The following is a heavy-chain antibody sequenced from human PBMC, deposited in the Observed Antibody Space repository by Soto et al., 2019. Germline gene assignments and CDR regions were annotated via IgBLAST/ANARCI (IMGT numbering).Heavy chain of an antibody. CDR2: ISSSSSYI. J-gene: IGHJ6*02. V-gene: IGHV3-21*01. D-gene: IGHD3-10*01. Sequence: PGGSLRLSCAASGFTSSSYSMNWVRQAPGKGLESVSSISSSSSYIYYADSVKGRFTISRDNAKNSLYLQMNSLRAEDTAVYYCARARSLRITMVRGVSYGMDVWGQGTTVTVSS. CDR1: GFTSSSYS. CDR3: ARARSLRITMVRGVSYGMDV.